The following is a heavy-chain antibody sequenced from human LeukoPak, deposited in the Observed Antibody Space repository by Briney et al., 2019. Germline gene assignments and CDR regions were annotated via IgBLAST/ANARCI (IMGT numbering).Heavy chain of an antibody. CDR1: GYSISSGYY. J-gene: IGHJ4*02. V-gene: IGHV4-38-2*02. D-gene: IGHD3-22*01. CDR2: IYHSGST. Sequence: SETLSLTCTVSGYSISSGYYWGWIRQPPGKGLEWIGSIYHSGSTYYNPSLKSRVTISVDTSKNQFPLKLSSVTAADTAVYYCTSSGYYSHWGQGTLVTVSS. CDR3: TSSGYYSH.